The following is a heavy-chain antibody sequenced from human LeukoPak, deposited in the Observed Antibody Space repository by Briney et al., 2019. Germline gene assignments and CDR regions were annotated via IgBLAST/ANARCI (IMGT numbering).Heavy chain of an antibody. Sequence: GGSLRLSCAASGFTFSSYGMHWVRQAPGKGLEWVAFIRYDGSNKYYADSVKGRFTISRDNSKNTLYLQMNSLRAEDTAVYYCAKDPLPGCSGGSCYHYYFDYWGQGTLVTVSS. V-gene: IGHV3-30*02. CDR3: AKDPLPGCSGGSCYHYYFDY. CDR1: GFTFSSYG. D-gene: IGHD2-15*01. CDR2: IRYDGSNK. J-gene: IGHJ4*02.